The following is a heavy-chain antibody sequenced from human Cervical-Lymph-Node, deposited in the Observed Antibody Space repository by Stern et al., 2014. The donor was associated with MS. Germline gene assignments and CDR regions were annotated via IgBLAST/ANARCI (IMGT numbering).Heavy chain of an antibody. CDR3: GLPPYGRSPSGDY. D-gene: IGHD1-26*01. CDR2: SRDKAKRYST. J-gene: IGHJ4*02. Sequence: EVQLVESGGGLVQPGGSLRPSWAVSGFTIRDHYIDWVRQAPGRGLEWVGRSRDKAKRYSTDYAASLKGRFIISRDDSQNSVYLQMNSLKSEDTAVYYCGLPPYGRSPSGDYWGQGTLVTVSS. V-gene: IGHV3-72*01. CDR1: GFTIRDHY.